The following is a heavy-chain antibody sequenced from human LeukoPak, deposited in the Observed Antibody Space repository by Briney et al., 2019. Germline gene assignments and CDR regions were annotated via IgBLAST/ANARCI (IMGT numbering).Heavy chain of an antibody. V-gene: IGHV4-28*05. J-gene: IGHJ3*02. CDR3: ARKATTGPTKAAFDI. CDR2: IYYSESI. CDR1: GYSISSSNY. Sequence: PSDTLSLTCAVSGYSISSSNYWAWIRQPPGKGLEWIGHIYYSESIYYNPSLKSRVTMSVDTSKNQFSLKLSSVTAVDTAVYYCARKATTGPTKAAFDIWGQGTMVTVSS. D-gene: IGHD4-17*01.